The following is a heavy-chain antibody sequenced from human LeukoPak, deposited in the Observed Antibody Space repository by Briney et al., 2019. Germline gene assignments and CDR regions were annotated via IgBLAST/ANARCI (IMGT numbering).Heavy chain of an antibody. V-gene: IGHV4-34*01. CDR1: GGSFSGYY. Sequence: SETLSLTCAVYGGSFSGYYWSWIRQPPGKGLEWIGEINHSGSTNYNPSLKSRVTISVDTSKNQFSLKLSSVTAADTAVYYCARGIMPPYCSGGSCYRYYSDYWGQGTLVTVSS. CDR3: ARGIMPPYCSGGSCYRYYSDY. D-gene: IGHD2-15*01. CDR2: INHSGST. J-gene: IGHJ4*02.